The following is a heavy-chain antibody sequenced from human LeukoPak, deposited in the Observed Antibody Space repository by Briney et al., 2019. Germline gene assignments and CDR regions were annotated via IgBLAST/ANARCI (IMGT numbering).Heavy chain of an antibody. CDR2: IYPGDSDT. D-gene: IGHD3-10*01. Sequence: GESLKISCKGSGYSFTSYWIGWVRQMPGKGLEWMGIIYPGDSDTRYSPSFQGQVTVSADKSISTAYLQWSSLKASDTAMYYCARRAYYYASGSYIWFDPWGQGTLVTVSS. J-gene: IGHJ5*02. V-gene: IGHV5-51*01. CDR1: GYSFTSYW. CDR3: ARRAYYYASGSYIWFDP.